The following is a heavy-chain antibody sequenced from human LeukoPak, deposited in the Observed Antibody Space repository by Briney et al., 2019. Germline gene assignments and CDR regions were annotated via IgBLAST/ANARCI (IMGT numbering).Heavy chain of an antibody. J-gene: IGHJ3*02. CDR2: IIPIFGTA. CDR1: GGTFSSYA. CDR3: ARGGDIVVVPAAWDI. Sequence: GSSVKVSCKASGGTFSSYAISWVRQAPGQGLEWMGGIIPIFGTANYAQKFQGRVTITADESTSTAYMELSSLRSEDTAVYYCARGGDIVVVPAAWDIWGQGTMVTASS. D-gene: IGHD2-2*01. V-gene: IGHV1-69*01.